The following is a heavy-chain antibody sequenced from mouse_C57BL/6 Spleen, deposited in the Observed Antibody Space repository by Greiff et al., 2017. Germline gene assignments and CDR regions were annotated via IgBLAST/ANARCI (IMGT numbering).Heavy chain of an antibody. D-gene: IGHD1-1*01. Sequence: EVKLMESGGGLVKPGGSLKLSCAASGFTFSDYGMHWVRQAPEKGLEWVAYISSGSSTIYYADTVKGRFTISRDNAKNTLFLQMTSLRSEDTAMYYCARNLLLRLYYFDYWGQGTTLTVSS. V-gene: IGHV5-17*01. CDR1: GFTFSDYG. CDR3: ARNLLLRLYYFDY. J-gene: IGHJ2*01. CDR2: ISSGSSTI.